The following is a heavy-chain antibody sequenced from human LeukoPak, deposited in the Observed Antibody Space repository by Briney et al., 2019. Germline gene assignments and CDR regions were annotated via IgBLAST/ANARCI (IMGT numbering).Heavy chain of an antibody. Sequence: GGSLRLSCAASGFTFSSYSINWVRQAPGKGLEWVSSISSSSSYIYYADSVKGRFTISRDNAKNSLYLQMNSLRAEDTAVYYCARARAAAKPVDYWGQGTLVTVSS. CDR3: ARARAAAKPVDY. CDR2: ISSSSSYI. J-gene: IGHJ4*02. D-gene: IGHD6-13*01. V-gene: IGHV3-21*01. CDR1: GFTFSSYS.